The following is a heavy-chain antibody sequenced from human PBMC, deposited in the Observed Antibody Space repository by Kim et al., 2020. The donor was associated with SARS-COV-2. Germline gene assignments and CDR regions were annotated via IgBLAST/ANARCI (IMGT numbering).Heavy chain of an antibody. D-gene: IGHD3-10*01. J-gene: IGHJ5*02. CDR2: INHSGST. CDR3: ARSGSLLWFGDDQHNWFDP. V-gene: IGHV4-34*01. Sequence: SETLSLTCAVYGGSFSCYYWSWIRQPPGKGLEWIGEINHSGSTNYNPSLKSRVTISVDTSKNQFSLKLSSVTAADTAVYYCARSGSLLWFGDDQHNWFDPWGQGTLVTVSS. CDR1: GGSFSCYY.